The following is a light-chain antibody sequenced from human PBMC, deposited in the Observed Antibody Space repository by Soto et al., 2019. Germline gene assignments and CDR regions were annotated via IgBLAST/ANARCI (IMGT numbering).Light chain of an antibody. CDR2: GAS. V-gene: IGKV3-15*01. Sequence: IVMTQSPATLSVSPGERVTLSCRASQDIRSSLAWYQQKPGQAPRLLIYGASIRATGVPATFSGSGSGTEFTLSISSLQSEHLGVYYCQQDSSWPLTFGGGTQLDIK. J-gene: IGKJ4*01. CDR1: QDIRSS. CDR3: QQDSSWPLT.